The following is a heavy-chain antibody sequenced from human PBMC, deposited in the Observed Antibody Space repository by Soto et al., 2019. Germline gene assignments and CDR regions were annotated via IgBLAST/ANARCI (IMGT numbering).Heavy chain of an antibody. D-gene: IGHD5-12*01. Sequence: PSETLSLTCTVSGGSISSSSYYWGWIRQPPGKGLEWIGSIYYSGSTYYNPSLKSRVTISVDTSKNQFSLKLRSVTVADTAVYYCARQGDGYNYETYFQHWCQGTLVTVSS. CDR1: GGSISSSSYY. J-gene: IGHJ1*01. CDR2: IYYSGST. V-gene: IGHV4-39*01. CDR3: ARQGDGYNYETYFQH.